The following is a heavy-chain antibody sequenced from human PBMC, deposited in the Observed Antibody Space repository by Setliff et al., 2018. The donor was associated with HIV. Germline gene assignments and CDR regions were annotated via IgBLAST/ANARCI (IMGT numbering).Heavy chain of an antibody. D-gene: IGHD6-13*01. V-gene: IGHV1-69*05. Sequence: SVKVSCKASGCTLSNYAVNWGRQAPGGGLEWMGEIIPMFHRTQYAQRFQGRVTFTTDESTNIAYMDMSSLRSDDTGIYYCARGRMAAAGMFIPRALDYWGRGTLVTVSS. CDR1: GCTLSNYA. CDR2: IIPMFHRT. CDR3: ARGRMAAAGMFIPRALDY. J-gene: IGHJ4*03.